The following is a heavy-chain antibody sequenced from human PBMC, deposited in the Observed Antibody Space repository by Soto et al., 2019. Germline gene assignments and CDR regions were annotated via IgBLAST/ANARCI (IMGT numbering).Heavy chain of an antibody. D-gene: IGHD1-26*01. Sequence: SVKVSCKASGGTFSSYAISWVRQAPGQGLEWMGGIIPIFGTANYAQKFQGRVTITADESTSTACMELSSLRSEDTAVYYCARDGSGSYPTPLNWFDPWGQGTLVTVSS. J-gene: IGHJ5*02. CDR2: IIPIFGTA. CDR3: ARDGSGSYPTPLNWFDP. V-gene: IGHV1-69*13. CDR1: GGTFSSYA.